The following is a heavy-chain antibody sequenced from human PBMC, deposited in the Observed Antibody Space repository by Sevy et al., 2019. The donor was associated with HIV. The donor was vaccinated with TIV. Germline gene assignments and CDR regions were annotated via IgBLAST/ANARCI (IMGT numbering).Heavy chain of an antibody. D-gene: IGHD3-22*01. Sequence: GGSLRLSCAASGFSFSSYAMNWVRQAPGKGLEWVSTIFGSGDVTYYADSVKGQFTISRDKSQNTLYMKMHSLRAEDTAVYYCAGARYDTSGSFDAFDIWRQATMVTVSS. CDR2: IFGSGDVT. CDR1: GFSFSSYA. V-gene: IGHV3-23*01. CDR3: AGARYDTSGSFDAFDI. J-gene: IGHJ3*02.